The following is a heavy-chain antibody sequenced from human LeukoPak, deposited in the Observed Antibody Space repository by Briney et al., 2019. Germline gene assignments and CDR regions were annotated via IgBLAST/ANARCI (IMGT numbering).Heavy chain of an antibody. CDR3: ARPAAGNDAFDI. CDR1: GYTFTSYY. Sequence: ASVKVSCKASGYTFTSYYMHWVRQAPGQGLEWMGIINPSGGSTSYAQKFQGRVTMTRDASTSTVYMELSSLRSEDTAVYYCARPAAGNDAFDIWGQGTMVTVSS. J-gene: IGHJ3*02. V-gene: IGHV1-46*01. CDR2: INPSGGST. D-gene: IGHD2-2*01.